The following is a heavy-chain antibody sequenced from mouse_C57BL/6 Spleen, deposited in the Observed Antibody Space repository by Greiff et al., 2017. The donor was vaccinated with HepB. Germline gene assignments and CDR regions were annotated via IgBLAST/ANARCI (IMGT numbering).Heavy chain of an antibody. CDR3: TRDYGPMDY. Sequence: QVQLQQSGAELVRPGASVTLSCKASGYTFTDYAMHWVKQTPVHGLEWIGAIDPETGGTAYNQKFKGKAILTADKSSSTAYMALRSLTSEDSAVYYCTRDYGPMDYWGQGTSVTVSS. D-gene: IGHD1-1*02. J-gene: IGHJ4*01. CDR1: GYTFTDYA. V-gene: IGHV1-15*01. CDR2: IDPETGGT.